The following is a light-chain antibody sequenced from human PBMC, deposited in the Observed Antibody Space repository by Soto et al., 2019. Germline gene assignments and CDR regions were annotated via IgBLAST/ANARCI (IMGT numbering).Light chain of an antibody. CDR2: KAS. J-gene: IGKJ1*01. V-gene: IGKV1-5*03. CDR3: QQYNSFPT. CDR1: QSISSW. Sequence: DIQMTQSPSTLSASVGDRVTITCRASQSISSWLAWYQQKPGKAPKLLIYKASSLESGIPSRFSGSGTGTELTLTISSLKPDEFATYYCQQYNSFPTFGQGTKVEIK.